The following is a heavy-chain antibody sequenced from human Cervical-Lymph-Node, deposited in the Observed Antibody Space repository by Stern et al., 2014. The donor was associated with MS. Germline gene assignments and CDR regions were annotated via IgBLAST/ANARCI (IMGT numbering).Heavy chain of an antibody. Sequence: VQLVESGPGLVKPSETLSLTCSVSGGSISHNYWSWIRQPPGKGLEWIGYISYSGITTYNPSLKSRVTISGDQSKNQLALNLSSVTAADTAMYYCVRDEGTYSDAFHIWGQGTMVTVSS. V-gene: IGHV4-59*12. CDR3: VRDEGTYSDAFHI. D-gene: IGHD2-21*01. J-gene: IGHJ3*02. CDR1: GGSISHNY. CDR2: ISYSGIT.